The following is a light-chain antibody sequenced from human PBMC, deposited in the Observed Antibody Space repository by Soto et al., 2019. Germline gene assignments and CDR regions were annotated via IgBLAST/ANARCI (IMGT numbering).Light chain of an antibody. V-gene: IGLV1-47*01. J-gene: IGLJ2*01. CDR1: SSNIGRNY. CDR3: AAWYDSLSGVV. Sequence: QSVLTQPPSASGTPGQRVTISCSGRSSNIGRNYVYWYQQLPGTAPKPLIYRNNQRPSGVPDRFSGSKSGTSASLAISGLRSEDEADYYCAAWYDSLSGVVFGGGTKLTVL. CDR2: RNN.